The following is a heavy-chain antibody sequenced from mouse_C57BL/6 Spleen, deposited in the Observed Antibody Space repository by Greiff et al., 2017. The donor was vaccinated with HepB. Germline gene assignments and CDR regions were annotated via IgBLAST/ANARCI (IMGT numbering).Heavy chain of an antibody. CDR1: GYTFTSYW. CDR2: IDPSDSET. CDR3: ARLDSSGGFAY. D-gene: IGHD3-2*02. J-gene: IGHJ3*01. V-gene: IGHV1-52*01. Sequence: VQLQQSGAELVRPGSSVKLSCKASGYTFTSYWMHWVKQRPIQGLEWIGNIDPSDSETHYNQKFKDKATLTVDKSSSTAYMQLSSLTSEDSAVYYCARLDSSGGFAYWGQGTLVTVSA.